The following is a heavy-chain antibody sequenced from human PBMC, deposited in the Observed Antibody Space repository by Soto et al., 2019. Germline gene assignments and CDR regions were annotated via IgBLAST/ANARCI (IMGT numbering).Heavy chain of an antibody. CDR3: ARLATATTDYWYFDL. Sequence: QLQLQESGPGLVKPSETLSLTCTVSGGSISSSSYYWGWIRQPPGKGLEWIGSIYYSGSTYYNPSLKSRVTMAVDTSKNQSSLKLSSVTAADPAVYYCARLATATTDYWYFDLWGRGTLVPVSS. CDR1: GGSISSSSYY. CDR2: IYYSGST. D-gene: IGHD4-17*01. J-gene: IGHJ2*01. V-gene: IGHV4-39*01.